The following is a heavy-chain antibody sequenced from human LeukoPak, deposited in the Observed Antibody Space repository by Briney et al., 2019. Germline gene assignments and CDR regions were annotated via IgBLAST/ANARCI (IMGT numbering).Heavy chain of an antibody. J-gene: IGHJ4*02. CDR1: GGSISSYY. D-gene: IGHD5-12*01. CDR2: IYYSGST. CDR3: ARDHSGYDPYFDY. Sequence: PSETLSLTCTVPGGSISSYYWSWIRQPPGKGLEWIGYIYYSGSTNYNPSLKSRVTISVDTSKNQFSLRLSSVTAADTAVYYCARDHSGYDPYFDYWGQGTLVTVSS. V-gene: IGHV4-59*01.